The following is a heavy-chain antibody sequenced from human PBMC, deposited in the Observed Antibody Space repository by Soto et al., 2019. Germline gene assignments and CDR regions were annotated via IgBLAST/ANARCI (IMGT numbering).Heavy chain of an antibody. V-gene: IGHV1-69*13. CDR2: IIPIFGTA. Sequence: SVKVSCKASGGTFSSYAISWVRQAPGQGLEWMGGIIPIFGTANYAQKFQGRVTITADESTSTAYMELSSLRSEDTAVYYCAKNRSLDGPIIGYPFDYWGQGTLVTVSS. CDR3: AKNRSLDGPIIGYPFDY. D-gene: IGHD3-22*01. J-gene: IGHJ4*02. CDR1: GGTFSSYA.